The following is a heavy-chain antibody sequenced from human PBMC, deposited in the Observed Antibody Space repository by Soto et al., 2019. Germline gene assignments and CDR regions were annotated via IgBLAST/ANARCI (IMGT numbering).Heavy chain of an antibody. CDR2: INPNSGGT. J-gene: IGHJ6*02. Sequence: ASVKVSCKASGYTFTGYYMHWVRQAPGQGLEWMGWINPNSGGTNYAQKFQGRVTMTRDTSISTAYMELSRLRSDDTAVYYCAIFQYYDISTGYYTGVDYYGMDVWGQGTTVTVYS. CDR1: GYTFTGYY. CDR3: AIFQYYDISTGYYTGVDYYGMDV. D-gene: IGHD3-9*01. V-gene: IGHV1-2*02.